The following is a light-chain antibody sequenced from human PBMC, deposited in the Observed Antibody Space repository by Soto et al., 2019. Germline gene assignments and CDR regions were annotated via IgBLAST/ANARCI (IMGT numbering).Light chain of an antibody. CDR2: DAS. CDR3: QQYNNWPRT. Sequence: EIVLTQSPATLSLSPGERATLSCRASQSVSSYLAWYQQKPGQAPRLLIYDASNRATGIPARFSGSGSGTDFTLTISSLQSEDFAVYYCQQYNNWPRTFGQGTKVEI. CDR1: QSVSSY. V-gene: IGKV3-11*01. J-gene: IGKJ1*01.